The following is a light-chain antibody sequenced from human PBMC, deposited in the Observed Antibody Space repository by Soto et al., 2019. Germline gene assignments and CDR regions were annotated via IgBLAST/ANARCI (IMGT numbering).Light chain of an antibody. J-gene: IGLJ1*01. CDR1: SSEVGSYNL. Sequence: QSVLTQPASVSGSPGQSITISCTGTSSEVGSYNLVSWYQQHPGKAPKLMIYEVSKRPSGVSNRFSGSKSGNTASLTISGLQAEDEADYYCCSYAGSSTYVFGTGTKVTVL. CDR3: CSYAGSSTYV. V-gene: IGLV2-23*02. CDR2: EVS.